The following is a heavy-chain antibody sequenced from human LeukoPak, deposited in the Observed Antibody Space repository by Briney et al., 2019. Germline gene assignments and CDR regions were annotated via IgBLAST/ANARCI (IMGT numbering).Heavy chain of an antibody. J-gene: IGHJ5*02. V-gene: IGHV4-39*02. CDR1: GGSISSSIYN. CDR2: IYYTGIT. Sequence: NASETLSLTCTISGGSISSSIYNWGWIRQSPGNGLEWIGSIYYTGITNYNPSLKSRVTISVDTSKNQFSLRLSSVTAADTSVYYCARERDYYDSSGDNWFDPWGQGTLVTVSS. D-gene: IGHD3-22*01. CDR3: ARERDYYDSSGDNWFDP.